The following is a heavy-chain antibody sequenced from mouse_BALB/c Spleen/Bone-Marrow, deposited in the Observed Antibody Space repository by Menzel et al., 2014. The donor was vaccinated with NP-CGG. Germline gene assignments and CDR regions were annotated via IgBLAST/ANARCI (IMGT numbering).Heavy chain of an antibody. Sequence: VQLVESGAELARPGASVKMSCKASGYTFTSYTMHWVKQRPGQGLEWIGYINPSSGYTNYNQKFKDKATLTADKSSSTAYMQLNSLTSEDSAVYYCARERNWDSFAYWGQGTLVTVSA. CDR2: INPSSGYT. J-gene: IGHJ3*01. V-gene: IGHV1-4*01. CDR1: GYTFTSYT. CDR3: ARERNWDSFAY. D-gene: IGHD4-1*01.